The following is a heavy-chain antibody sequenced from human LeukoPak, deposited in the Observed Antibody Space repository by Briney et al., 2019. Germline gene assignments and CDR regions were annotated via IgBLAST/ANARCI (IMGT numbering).Heavy chain of an antibody. CDR2: TSASGP. Sequence: GGSQRLSCAASGFTFSRLAMTWVRQAPGKGLEWVSTTSASGPYYADAVRGRFTISRDNSRNTLSLQMDSLRAEDTAVYYCAKDHESDGYPCLDHWGLGTLVTVSS. V-gene: IGHV3-23*01. J-gene: IGHJ4*02. CDR3: AKDHESDGYPCLDH. D-gene: IGHD3-22*01. CDR1: GFTFSRLA.